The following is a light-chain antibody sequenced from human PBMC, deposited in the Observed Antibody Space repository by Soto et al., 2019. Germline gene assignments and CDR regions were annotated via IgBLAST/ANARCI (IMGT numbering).Light chain of an antibody. Sequence: EIVLTQSPGTLSLSPGELATLSCRASQSVSSSYLAWYQQKPGQAPRLLIYGASSRSNGIPDRFSGSGSGTDFTLNISRLEPEDFAVYYCQQYGSSPITFGQGTRLEIK. CDR3: QQYGSSPIT. CDR1: QSVSSSY. V-gene: IGKV3-20*01. J-gene: IGKJ5*01. CDR2: GAS.